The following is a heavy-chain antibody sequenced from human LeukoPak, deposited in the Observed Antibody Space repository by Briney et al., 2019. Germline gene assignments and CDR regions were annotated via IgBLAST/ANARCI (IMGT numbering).Heavy chain of an antibody. D-gene: IGHD3-22*01. V-gene: IGHV4-31*03. Sequence: SETLSLTCTVSGGSISSGASDWGWIRQHPKRGLGWVGYINHSGSTYYNPSLGGRVTMSVDTSKSQFSLKLSSVTAADSAVYYCARAARQGFTMIVVPFFYFDLWGRGTLVTVSS. J-gene: IGHJ2*01. CDR3: ARAARQGFTMIVVPFFYFDL. CDR2: INHSGST. CDR1: GGSISSGASD.